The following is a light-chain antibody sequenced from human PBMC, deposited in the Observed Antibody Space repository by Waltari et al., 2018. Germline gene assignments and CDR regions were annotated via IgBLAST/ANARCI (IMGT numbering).Light chain of an antibody. V-gene: IGLV2-14*03. CDR1: SSDLGSYNY. Sequence: QSALTQPASVSGSPGQSITISCTGTSSDLGSYNYVSWYQQHPGKAPKLIIFDVTNRPSGGSNRFSGSKSGNTASLIISGLQGEDEADYYCSSYMDTTALELFGGGTSLTVL. CDR2: DVT. CDR3: SSYMDTTALEL. J-gene: IGLJ2*01.